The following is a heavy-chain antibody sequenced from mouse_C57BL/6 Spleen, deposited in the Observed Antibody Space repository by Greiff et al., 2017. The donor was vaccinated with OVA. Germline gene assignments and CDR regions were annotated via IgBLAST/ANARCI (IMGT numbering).Heavy chain of an antibody. CDR3: ARDEVPFYYYGSSYAMDY. CDR2: FYPGSGSI. CDR1: GYTFTEYT. V-gene: IGHV1-62-2*01. J-gene: IGHJ4*01. D-gene: IGHD1-1*01. Sequence: VKLVESGAELVKPGASVKLSCKASGYTFTEYTIHWVKQRSGQGLEWIGWFYPGSGSIKYNEKFKDKATLTADKSSSTVYMELSRLTSEDSAVYFCARDEVPFYYYGSSYAMDYWGQGTSVTVSS.